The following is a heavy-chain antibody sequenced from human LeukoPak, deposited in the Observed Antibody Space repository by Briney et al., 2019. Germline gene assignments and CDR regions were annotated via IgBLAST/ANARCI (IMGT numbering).Heavy chain of an antibody. Sequence: SSVKVCCKGSAGTFSSYAISWVRHAPGQGLEWMGGIIPIFGTANYAQKFQGRVTITTDESTSTAYMELSSLRSEDTAVYYCARAIYDSSGYYYDVGYYFDYWGQGTLVTVSS. CDR1: AGTFSSYA. CDR3: ARAIYDSSGYYYDVGYYFDY. V-gene: IGHV1-69*05. J-gene: IGHJ4*01. D-gene: IGHD3-22*01. CDR2: IIPIFGTA.